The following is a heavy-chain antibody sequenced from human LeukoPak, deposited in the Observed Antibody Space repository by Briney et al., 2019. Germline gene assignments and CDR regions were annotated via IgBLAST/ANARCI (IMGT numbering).Heavy chain of an antibody. CDR1: GYMVSDYY. CDR3: ARVRDNACDY. CDR2: LRGDTGDT. J-gene: IGHJ4*02. V-gene: IGHV1-2*06. D-gene: IGHD2-2*01. Sequence: VASVTVSCKTSGYMVSDYYMHWVRQAPGQGLEWMGRLRGDTGDTDSPQKFKGRVTMTRDTATNTAYMQLSRLTYDDTAMYFCARVRDNACDYWGQGTLVTVSS.